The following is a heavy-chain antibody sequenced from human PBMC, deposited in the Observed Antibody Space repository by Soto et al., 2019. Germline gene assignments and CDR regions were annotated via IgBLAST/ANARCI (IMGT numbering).Heavy chain of an antibody. CDR3: ARGGSGSSNWFDP. V-gene: IGHV5-51*01. Sequence: VESVKISCNGSGYSFTSYWIGWVRQMPGKGLEWMGIIYPGDSDTRYSPSFQGQVTISADKSISTAYLQWSSLKASDTAMYYCARGGSGSSNWFDPWGQGTLVTVSS. D-gene: IGHD6-19*01. CDR1: GYSFTSYW. CDR2: IYPGDSDT. J-gene: IGHJ5*02.